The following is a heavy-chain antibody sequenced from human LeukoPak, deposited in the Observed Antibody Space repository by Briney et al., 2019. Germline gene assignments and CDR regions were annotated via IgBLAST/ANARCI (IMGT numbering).Heavy chain of an antibody. CDR2: SGSGDST. V-gene: IGHV3-23*01. CDR3: AKEGQRYRLSPVGG. Sequence: GGSLRLSCAASGFILRNYWMHWVRQAPGKGLEWVSGSGSGDSTYYADSVKGRFTISRDNSKNTLYLQMNSLRADDTAVYYCAKEGQRYRLSPVGGWGQGTLVTVSS. CDR1: GFILRNYW. D-gene: IGHD3-16*01. J-gene: IGHJ4*02.